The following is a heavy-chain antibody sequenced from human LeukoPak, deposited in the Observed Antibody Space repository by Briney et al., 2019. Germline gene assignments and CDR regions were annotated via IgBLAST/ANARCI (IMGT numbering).Heavy chain of an antibody. V-gene: IGHV1-8*01. Sequence: ASVKVSCKASGYTFTSYDINWVRQATGQGLEWMGWMNPNSGNTGYAQKFQGRVTMTRNTSISTAYMELSSLRSEDTAVYSCARTYSSGWYGLRETVKNAFDIWGQGTMVTVSS. CDR3: ARTYSSGWYGLRETVKNAFDI. D-gene: IGHD6-19*01. J-gene: IGHJ3*02. CDR1: GYTFTSYD. CDR2: MNPNSGNT.